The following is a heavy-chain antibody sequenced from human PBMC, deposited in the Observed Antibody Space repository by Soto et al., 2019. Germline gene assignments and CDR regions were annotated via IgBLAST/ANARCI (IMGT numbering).Heavy chain of an antibody. CDR2: ISYDGSNK. D-gene: IGHD3-22*01. CDR1: GFTFSSYA. V-gene: IGHV3-30-3*01. J-gene: IGHJ6*02. Sequence: GGSLRLSCAASGFTFSSYAMHWVRQAPGKGLEWVAVISYDGSNKYYADSVKGRFTISRDNSKNTLYLQMNSLRAEDTAVYSCAREHSHSSGYLKTGSGIDVWGQGTTVTVSS. CDR3: AREHSHSSGYLKTGSGIDV.